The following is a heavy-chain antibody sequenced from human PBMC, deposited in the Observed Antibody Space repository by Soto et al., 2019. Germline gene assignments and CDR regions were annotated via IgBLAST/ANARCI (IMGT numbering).Heavy chain of an antibody. CDR3: ARARAEYYFDSSTSPGDLDI. V-gene: IGHV4-31*03. CDR2: IYYSGST. Sequence: SETLSLTCTVSGGSISSGGYYWSWIRPHPGKGLEWIGYIYYSGSTYYNPSLKSRVTISVDTSKNQFSLKLSSVTAADTAVYYCARARAEYYFDSSTSPGDLDIWGQGTRVTGS. D-gene: IGHD3-22*01. CDR1: GGSISSGGYY. J-gene: IGHJ3*02.